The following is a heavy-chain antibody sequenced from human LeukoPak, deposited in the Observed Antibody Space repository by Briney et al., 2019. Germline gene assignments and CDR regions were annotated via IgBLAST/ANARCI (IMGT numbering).Heavy chain of an antibody. J-gene: IGHJ4*02. CDR1: GYTFTTYW. D-gene: IGHD3-10*01. V-gene: IGHV5-10-1*01. Sequence: GESLKISCKGSGYTFTTYWISWVRQMPGKGLEWMGRIDPSDSYTNYSPSFQGHVTISVDQSISTAYLQWSNLKASDTAIYYCATPMVRGLNYWGQGTLVTVSS. CDR2: IDPSDSYT. CDR3: ATPMVRGLNY.